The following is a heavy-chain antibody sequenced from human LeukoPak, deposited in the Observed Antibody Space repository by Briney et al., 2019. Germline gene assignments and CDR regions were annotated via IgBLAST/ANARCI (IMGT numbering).Heavy chain of an antibody. CDR2: INPNSGGT. V-gene: IGHV1-2*02. D-gene: IGHD6-6*01. CDR1: GYTFTSYF. CDR3: ARALSNSRLYYFDY. J-gene: IGHJ4*02. Sequence: ASVKLSCKASGYTFTSYFIHWVRQAPGQGLEWLGWINPNSGGTNDAQKFQGRVTMTRDTSIRTTYMELSSLRSDDTAVYYCARALSNSRLYYFDYWGQGTLVTVSS.